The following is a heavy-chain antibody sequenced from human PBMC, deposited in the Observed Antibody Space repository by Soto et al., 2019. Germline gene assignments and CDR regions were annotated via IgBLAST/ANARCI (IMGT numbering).Heavy chain of an antibody. D-gene: IGHD6-13*01. Sequence: QAQLQESGPGPAKPSETLSLTCTVSGGSVSGGTHYWGWIRKPPGKGLEWIGYIYNSASTNYNPSLKSRVPTSVDTSKDQFSLKLSSVTVADTAVFSGARGYRTSGYWFELWGRATRVTVSS. J-gene: IGHJ2*01. CDR3: ARGYRTSGYWFEL. CDR1: GGSVSGGTHY. V-gene: IGHV4-61*01. CDR2: IYNSAST.